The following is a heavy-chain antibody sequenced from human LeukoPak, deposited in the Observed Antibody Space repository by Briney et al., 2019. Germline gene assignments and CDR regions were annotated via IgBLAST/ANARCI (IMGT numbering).Heavy chain of an antibody. Sequence: DSVKGRFTISRDNAKNSLYLEMTSLRAEDTAVYFCARDRRGYYDSGSYYPLIWGQGTLVTVSS. V-gene: IGHV3-7*03. CDR3: ARDRRGYYDSGSYYPLI. D-gene: IGHD3-10*01. J-gene: IGHJ4*02.